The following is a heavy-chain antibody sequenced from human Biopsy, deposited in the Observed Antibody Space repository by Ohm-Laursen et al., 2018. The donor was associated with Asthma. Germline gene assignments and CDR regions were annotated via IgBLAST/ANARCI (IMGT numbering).Heavy chain of an antibody. V-gene: IGHV4-30-2*01. CDR3: ARGRSGDWLYYFDY. D-gene: IGHD2-21*01. CDR1: GGSINSGGYS. J-gene: IGHJ4*02. CDR2: IYHRDTT. Sequence: TLSLTCAVSGGSINSGGYSWTWIRQPPGKGLEWIGYIYHRDTTYYNPSLKSRVTISPNGSKNQFSLKLSSVAAADTAVYYCARGRSGDWLYYFDYWGQGALVTVSS.